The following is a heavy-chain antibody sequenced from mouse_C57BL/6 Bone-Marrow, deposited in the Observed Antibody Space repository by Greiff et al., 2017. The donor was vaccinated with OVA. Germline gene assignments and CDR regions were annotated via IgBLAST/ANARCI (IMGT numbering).Heavy chain of an antibody. V-gene: IGHV1-81*01. D-gene: IGHD3-2*02. CDR3: ARSRQLRLPYCFDY. CDR2: IYPRSGNT. Sequence: QVQLQQSGAELARPGASVKLSCKASGYTFTSYGISWVKQRPGQGLEWIGEIYPRSGNTYYNEKFKGKATLTAAKSSSTAYMELRSLTSEDSAVYFCARSRQLRLPYCFDYWGQGTTLTVSS. J-gene: IGHJ2*01. CDR1: GYTFTSYG.